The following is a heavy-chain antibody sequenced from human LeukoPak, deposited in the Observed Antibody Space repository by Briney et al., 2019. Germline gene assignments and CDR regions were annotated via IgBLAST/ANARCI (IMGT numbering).Heavy chain of an antibody. CDR3: AKDSAKKYDDY. V-gene: IGHV3-30*18. CDR2: ISYDGSNK. J-gene: IGHJ4*02. Sequence: GGSLRLSCAASGFTFSSYGMHWVRQAPGKGLEWVAVISYDGSNKYYADSVKGRFTISRDNSKNTLYLQMNGLRAEDTAVYYCAKDSAKKYDDYWGQGTLVTVSS. D-gene: IGHD2/OR15-2a*01. CDR1: GFTFSSYG.